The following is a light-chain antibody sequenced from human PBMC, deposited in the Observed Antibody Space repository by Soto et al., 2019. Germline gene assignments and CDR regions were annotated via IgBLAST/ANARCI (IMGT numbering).Light chain of an antibody. CDR3: QQRSDWPT. Sequence: EIVLTQFPGTLSLSPGERATLSCRASQSVSSNYLAWYQQRPGQPPNLLIFGASNRAPGIPARFSGSGSGTDFTLTISSLEPEDFAVYYCQQRSDWPTFGGGTKVEIK. V-gene: IGKV3D-20*02. J-gene: IGKJ4*01. CDR1: QSVSSNY. CDR2: GAS.